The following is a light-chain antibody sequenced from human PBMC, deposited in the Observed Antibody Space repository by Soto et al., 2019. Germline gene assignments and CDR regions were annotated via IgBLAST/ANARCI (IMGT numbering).Light chain of an antibody. Sequence: EIVLTQSPGTLSLSPGERATPSCRASQSVSSSYLAWYQQKPGQAPRLLIYGASSRATGIPDRFSGSGSGTDFTLTISRLEPEDFAVYYCQQYNNWPPWTFGQGTKGDIK. J-gene: IGKJ1*01. V-gene: IGKV3-20*01. CDR2: GAS. CDR3: QQYNNWPPWT. CDR1: QSVSSSY.